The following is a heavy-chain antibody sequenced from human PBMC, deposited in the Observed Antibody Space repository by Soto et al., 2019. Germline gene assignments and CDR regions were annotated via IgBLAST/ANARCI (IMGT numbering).Heavy chain of an antibody. V-gene: IGHV3-7*03. CDR3: ARGGLHRSGYEYYYYYYGLDV. CDR1: GFTFNSYW. J-gene: IGHJ6*02. Sequence: EGQLVESGGGLVQPGESLRLSCAGSGFTFNSYWMSWVRQAPGKGLEWVAKVQQDGSEKYYVDSVKGRFTISRDNAKNLVYLQMNSLRVEGTAVYYCARGGLHRSGYEYYYYYYGLDVWGQGTTVTVAS. D-gene: IGHD5-12*01. CDR2: VQQDGSEK.